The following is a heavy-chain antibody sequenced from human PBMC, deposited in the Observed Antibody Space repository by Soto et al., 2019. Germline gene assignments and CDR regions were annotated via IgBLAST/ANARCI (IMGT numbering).Heavy chain of an antibody. J-gene: IGHJ3*02. CDR2: ISAYNGNT. Sequence: ASVKVSCKASGYTFTSYGISWVRQAPGQGLEWMGWISAYNGNTNYAQKIQGRVTMTTDTSTSTAYMELRSLRSDDKAVYYCARDARHSGITIFGVVMPDDASDIWGQGTMVTVSS. D-gene: IGHD3-3*01. V-gene: IGHV1-18*01. CDR3: ARDARHSGITIFGVVMPDDASDI. CDR1: GYTFTSYG.